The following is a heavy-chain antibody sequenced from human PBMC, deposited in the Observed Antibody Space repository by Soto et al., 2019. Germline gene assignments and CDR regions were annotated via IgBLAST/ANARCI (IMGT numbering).Heavy chain of an antibody. Sequence: GESLKISCAASGFTFSSYEMNWVRQAPGKGLEWVSYISSSGSTIYYADSVKGRFTISRDNAKNSLYLQMNSLRAEDTAVYYCAASDYYYDSSGYYSYFDYWGQGTLVTVS. CDR3: AASDYYYDSSGYYSYFDY. V-gene: IGHV3-48*03. CDR1: GFTFSSYE. CDR2: ISSSGSTI. D-gene: IGHD3-22*01. J-gene: IGHJ4*02.